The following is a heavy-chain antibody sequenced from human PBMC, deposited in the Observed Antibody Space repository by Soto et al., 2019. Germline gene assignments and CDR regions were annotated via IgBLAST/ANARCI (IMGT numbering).Heavy chain of an antibody. Sequence: SETLSLTCAVYGGSFSGYYWSWIRQPPGKWLEWIGEINHSGSTNYNPSLKSRVTISVDTSKNQFYLKLSSVTAADTAVYYCARYAFSGRSPKWGSGSYYGMDVWGQGTTVTVSS. CDR1: GGSFSGYY. J-gene: IGHJ6*02. CDR2: INHSGST. CDR3: ARYAFSGRSPKWGSGSYYGMDV. V-gene: IGHV4-34*01. D-gene: IGHD3-16*01.